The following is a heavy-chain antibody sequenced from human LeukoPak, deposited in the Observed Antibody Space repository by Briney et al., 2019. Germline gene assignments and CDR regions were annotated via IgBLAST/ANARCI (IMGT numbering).Heavy chain of an antibody. CDR3: ARRAEYGRAHYYFDY. V-gene: IGHV4-39*01. CDR2: VYYSGST. D-gene: IGHD6-6*01. Sequence: SETLSLTCTVSGGSITSSSYYWAWIRQPPGEELQWIGSVYYSGSTYYNPSLRSRVTMSVDTSKNQFSLKLSSVTAADTAVYYCARRAEYGRAHYYFDYWGQGTLVTVSS. J-gene: IGHJ4*02. CDR1: GGSITSSSYY.